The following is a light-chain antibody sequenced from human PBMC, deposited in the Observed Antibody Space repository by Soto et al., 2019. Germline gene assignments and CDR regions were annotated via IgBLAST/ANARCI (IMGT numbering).Light chain of an antibody. CDR3: SSHTGGNTFYV. V-gene: IGLV2-8*01. J-gene: IGLJ1*01. Sequence: QSALTQPPSASGSPGQSVTISCIGTSSDVGAYNYVSWYQQHPGKVPKLLIYEVSKRPSGVSDRFSASKSGNTASLTVSGLQAEDEADYYCSSHTGGNTFYVFGTGTKGTVL. CDR1: SSDVGAYNY. CDR2: EVS.